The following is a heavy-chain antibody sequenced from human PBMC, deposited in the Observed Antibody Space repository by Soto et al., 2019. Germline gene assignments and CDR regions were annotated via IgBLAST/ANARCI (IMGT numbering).Heavy chain of an antibody. CDR2: ISSSSSYI. Sequence: EVQLVESGGGLVKPGGSLRLSCAASGFTFSSYSMNWVRQAPGKGLEWVSSISSSSSYIYYADSVKGRFTISRDNAKNSLYLQMNSLRAEATAVYYCARDNRIAVADTELYYFDYWGQGTLVTVSS. CDR1: GFTFSSYS. J-gene: IGHJ4*02. CDR3: ARDNRIAVADTELYYFDY. D-gene: IGHD6-19*01. V-gene: IGHV3-21*01.